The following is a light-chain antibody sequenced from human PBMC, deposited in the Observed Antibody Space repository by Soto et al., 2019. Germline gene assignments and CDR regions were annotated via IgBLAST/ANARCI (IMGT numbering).Light chain of an antibody. V-gene: IGLV2-14*01. CDR2: EVS. CDR1: SGDVGAFKY. CDR3: SSYTTSSTQV. Sequence: QSALTQPASVSGSAGQSITISCTGTSGDVGAFKYVSWYQQHPGKAPKLMIFEVSNRPSGIPNRFSGSKSGNTAFLTISGLQAGDEADYYCSSYTTSSTQVFGGGTKLTVL. J-gene: IGLJ2*01.